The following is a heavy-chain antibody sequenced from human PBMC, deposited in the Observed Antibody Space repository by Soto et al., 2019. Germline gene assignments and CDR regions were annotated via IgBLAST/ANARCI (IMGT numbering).Heavy chain of an antibody. D-gene: IGHD6-19*01. CDR3: AREKSSGWFTFDY. CDR2: IWYDGSNK. CDR1: GFTFSSYG. J-gene: IGHJ4*02. Sequence: QVQLVESGGGVVQPGRSLRLSCAASGFTFSSYGMHWVRQAPGKGLEWVAVIWYDGSNKYHADSVKGRFTISRDNSKNTLYLQMNSLRAEDTAVYYCAREKSSGWFTFDYWGQGTLVTVSS. V-gene: IGHV3-33*01.